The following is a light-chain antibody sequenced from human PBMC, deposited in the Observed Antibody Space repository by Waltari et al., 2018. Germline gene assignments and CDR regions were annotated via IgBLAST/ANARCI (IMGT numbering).Light chain of an antibody. CDR3: QQRSNWIT. CDR1: QSVSSY. Sequence: EIVLTQSPATLSLSPGERATLSCRASQSVSSYLACYQQKPGQAPRLPIYDASNRATGIPARFSGSGSGTDFTLTISSLEPEDFAVYYCQQRSNWITFGPGTKVDIK. CDR2: DAS. V-gene: IGKV3-11*01. J-gene: IGKJ3*01.